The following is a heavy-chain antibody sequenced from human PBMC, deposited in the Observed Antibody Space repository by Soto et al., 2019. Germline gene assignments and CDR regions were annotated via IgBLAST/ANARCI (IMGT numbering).Heavy chain of an antibody. Sequence: ASVKVSCKASGYTFTGHYIHWVRQAPEQGPEWMGEIGPETGATRYAKKFQGRVTMTRDMSITTVYMELNNLSPDDTAVYYCGRGRSGQIVVFYWGQGTPVTVSS. CDR3: GRGRSGQIVVFY. D-gene: IGHD1-26*01. CDR1: GYTFTGHY. V-gene: IGHV1-2*02. J-gene: IGHJ4*02. CDR2: IGPETGAT.